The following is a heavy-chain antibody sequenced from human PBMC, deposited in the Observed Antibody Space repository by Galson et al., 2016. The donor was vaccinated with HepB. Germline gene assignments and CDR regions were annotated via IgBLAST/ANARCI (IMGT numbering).Heavy chain of an antibody. V-gene: IGHV4-34*01. D-gene: IGHD6-6*01. CDR3: ARGLVYFDFGMDV. J-gene: IGHJ6*02. CDR2: INRSGSA. Sequence: SETLSLTCAVYGGSFSTYYWTWIRQPPGKGLEWIGEINRSGSANYNPSHKSRVTISVDTSKNQFSLKLTSVTAADSAVYYCARGLVYFDFGMDVWGQGTTVTVSS. CDR1: GGSFSTYY.